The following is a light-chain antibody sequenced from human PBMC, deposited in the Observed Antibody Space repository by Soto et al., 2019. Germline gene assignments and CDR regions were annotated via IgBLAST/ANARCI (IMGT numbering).Light chain of an antibody. CDR1: QSVISSY. CDR3: QQYGDSPFT. Sequence: EIVITQSPATLSVSPGERATLSCRASQSVISSYLAWYQQKPGQAPSLLIYGASSRATGIPDRFSGRGSGTDFTLTISRLEPEDFALYYCQQYGDSPFTFGQGTKVDI. J-gene: IGKJ1*01. CDR2: GAS. V-gene: IGKV3-20*01.